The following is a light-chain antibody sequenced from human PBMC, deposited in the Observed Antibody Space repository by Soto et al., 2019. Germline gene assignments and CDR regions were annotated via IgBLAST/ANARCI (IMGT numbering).Light chain of an antibody. Sequence: DIPMTQSPSSLSESVGDRVTITCRASQSISSYLNWYQQKPGKAPKLLIYAASSLQSGVPSRFSGSGSGTDFTLTISSLQPEDFATYYCQQSYSTPRTFGQGTKLEIK. J-gene: IGKJ2*01. CDR1: QSISSY. CDR2: AAS. V-gene: IGKV1-39*01. CDR3: QQSYSTPRT.